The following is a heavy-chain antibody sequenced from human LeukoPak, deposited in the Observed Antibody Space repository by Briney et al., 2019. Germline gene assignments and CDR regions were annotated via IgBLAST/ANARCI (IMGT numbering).Heavy chain of an antibody. CDR2: MNPNSGNT. D-gene: IGHD6-6*01. CDR3: ARGLRAARPEKGSFDP. Sequence: GASVKVSCKASGYTFTSYDINWVRQAAGQGLEWMGWMNPNSGNTGYAQKFQGRVTMTRNTSISTAYMELSSLRSEDTAVYYCARGLRAARPEKGSFDPWAREPWSPSPQ. CDR1: GYTFTSYD. J-gene: IGHJ5*02. V-gene: IGHV1-8*01.